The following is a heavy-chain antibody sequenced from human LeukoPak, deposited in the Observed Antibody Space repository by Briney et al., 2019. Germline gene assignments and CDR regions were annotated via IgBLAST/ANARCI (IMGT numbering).Heavy chain of an antibody. V-gene: IGHV3-21*01. CDR2: ISSSSRYI. Sequence: KTGGSLRLSCAASGFTFSRYSMNWVRQAPGKGLEWVSSISSSSRYIYYADSVKGRFTISRDNAKNSLYLQMNSLRAEDTAVYYCARDSEGSSWAYYFDYWGQGTLVTVSS. CDR3: ARDSEGSSWAYYFDY. J-gene: IGHJ4*02. D-gene: IGHD6-13*01. CDR1: GFTFSRYS.